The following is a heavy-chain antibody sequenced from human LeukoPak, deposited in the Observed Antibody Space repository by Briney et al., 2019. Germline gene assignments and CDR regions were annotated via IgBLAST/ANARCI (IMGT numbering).Heavy chain of an antibody. CDR3: AREASSYWYFDL. Sequence: PGGSPRLSCAASGFTFSTYAMSWVRQAPGKGLEWVSAISASGGSTYYADSVKGRFTFSRDNSKNTLYLQMNSPRADDTALYYCAREASSYWYFDLWGRGTLVTVSS. CDR1: GFTFSTYA. J-gene: IGHJ2*01. V-gene: IGHV3-23*01. D-gene: IGHD3-10*01. CDR2: ISASGGST.